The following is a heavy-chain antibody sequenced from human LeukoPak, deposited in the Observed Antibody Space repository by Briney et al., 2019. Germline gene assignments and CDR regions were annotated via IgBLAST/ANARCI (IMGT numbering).Heavy chain of an antibody. D-gene: IGHD6-13*01. J-gene: IGHJ4*02. CDR3: AMGRYSSSWLDY. V-gene: IGHV3-11*01. CDR2: ISGSGSTI. CDR1: GFTFPDYY. Sequence: SGGPLRLSCAASGFTFPDYYMSWIRQAPGKGLEGVSSISGSGSTIYYGDSVEGRFTISRDNAKNSLYRQMDSLRAEDTGVYYCAMGRYSSSWLDYWGQGRLVTV.